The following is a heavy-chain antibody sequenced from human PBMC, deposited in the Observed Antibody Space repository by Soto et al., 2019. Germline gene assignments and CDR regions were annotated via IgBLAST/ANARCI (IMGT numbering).Heavy chain of an antibody. J-gene: IGHJ5*02. D-gene: IGHD3-22*01. CDR1: GGTFNSYD. CDR2: IIPIVVTP. Sequence: GASVKVSCKASGGTFNSYDINWVRQAPGQGLEWMGGIIPIVVTPKYAQKFQGRVTITADESTNTVYMELSSLRSEDTAMYYCARLSRPNYYDTSGFFKDNWFDPWGQGTLVTVSS. V-gene: IGHV1-69*13. CDR3: ARLSRPNYYDTSGFFKDNWFDP.